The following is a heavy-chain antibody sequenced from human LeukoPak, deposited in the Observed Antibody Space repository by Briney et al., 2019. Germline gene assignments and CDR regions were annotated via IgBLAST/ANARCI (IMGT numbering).Heavy chain of an antibody. D-gene: IGHD6-6*01. CDR2: INPNSGGT. Sequence: ASVKVSCKASGYTFTGYYMHWVRQAPGQGLEWMGWINPNSGGTNYAQKFQGRVTVTRDTSISTAYMELSRLRSDDTAVYYCARGNGIAARVFDYWGQGTLVTVSS. J-gene: IGHJ4*02. CDR3: ARGNGIAARVFDY. CDR1: GYTFTGYY. V-gene: IGHV1-2*02.